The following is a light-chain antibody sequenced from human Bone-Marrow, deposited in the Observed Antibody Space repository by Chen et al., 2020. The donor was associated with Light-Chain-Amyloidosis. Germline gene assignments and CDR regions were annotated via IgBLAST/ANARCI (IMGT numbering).Light chain of an antibody. J-gene: IGLJ1*01. Sequence: QSALTPPPSVSGSPGQSVTIPCTGTSSDVGGYESVSWYQQHPGKAPKFLIYDVNKRPSGVPDRFSGSKSGNSASLTISGLQTEDEADYFCCSYAGSSPYVFGTGTTVTVL. CDR1: SSDVGGYES. CDR2: DVN. CDR3: CSYAGSSPYV. V-gene: IGLV2-11*01.